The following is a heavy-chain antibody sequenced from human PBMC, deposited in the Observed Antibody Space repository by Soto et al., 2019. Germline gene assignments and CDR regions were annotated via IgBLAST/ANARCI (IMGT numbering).Heavy chain of an antibody. D-gene: IGHD6-6*01. CDR3: ARDYIKGSNIAARQLFGY. J-gene: IGHJ4*02. V-gene: IGHV3-21*01. CDR1: GFTFSSYS. Sequence: GSLRLSCAASGFTFSSYSMNWVRQAPGKGLEWVSSISSSSSYIYYADSVKGRFTISRDNAKNSLYLQMNSLRAEDTAVYYCARDYIKGSNIAARQLFGYWGQGTLVTVSS. CDR2: ISSSSSYI.